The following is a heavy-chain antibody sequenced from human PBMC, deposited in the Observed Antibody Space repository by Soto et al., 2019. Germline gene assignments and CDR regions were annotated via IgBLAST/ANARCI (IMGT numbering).Heavy chain of an antibody. V-gene: IGHV4-30-4*08. CDR1: GGSISSGDYY. Sequence: SETLSLTCTVSGGSISSGDYYWIWIRQPPGKGLEWIGYIYYSGSTYYNPSLKSRVTISVDTSKNQFSLKLSSVTAADTAVYFCARGNGMKGPRTTWFDPWGQGTLVPVS. CDR2: IYYSGST. J-gene: IGHJ5*02. D-gene: IGHD1-1*01. CDR3: ARGNGMKGPRTTWFDP.